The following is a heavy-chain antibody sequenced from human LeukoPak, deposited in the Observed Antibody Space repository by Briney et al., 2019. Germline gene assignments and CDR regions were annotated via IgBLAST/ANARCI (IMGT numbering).Heavy chain of an antibody. V-gene: IGHV4-31*03. CDR2: IYYSGST. Sequence: SETLSLTCTVSGGSISSGGYSWSWLRQHPGKGLEWIGYIYYSGSTYYNPSLKSRVTISVDTSKNQFSLKLSSVTAADTAVYYCARSRATVTFFFDYGGQGTLVTVSS. D-gene: IGHD4-17*01. J-gene: IGHJ4*02. CDR3: ARSRATVTFFFDY. CDR1: GGSISSGGYS.